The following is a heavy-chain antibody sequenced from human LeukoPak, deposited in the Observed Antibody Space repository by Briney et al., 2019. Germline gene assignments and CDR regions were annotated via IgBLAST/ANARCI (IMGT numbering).Heavy chain of an antibody. Sequence: PGGSLRLSCAASGFTFSSYGMHWVRQAPGKGLEWVAVISYDGSNKYYADSVKGRFTISRDNSKNTLYLQMNSLRAEDTAVYYCARSPMVAAHFDYWGQGTLVTVSS. V-gene: IGHV3-30*03. D-gene: IGHD2-15*01. CDR3: ARSPMVAAHFDY. CDR1: GFTFSSYG. J-gene: IGHJ4*02. CDR2: ISYDGSNK.